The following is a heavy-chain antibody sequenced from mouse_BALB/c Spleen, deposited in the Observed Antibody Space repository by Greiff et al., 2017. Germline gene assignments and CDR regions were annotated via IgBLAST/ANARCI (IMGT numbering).Heavy chain of an antibody. V-gene: IGHV2-9*02. CDR3: ARLYGNYEWFAY. J-gene: IGHJ3*01. CDR1: GFSLTSYG. CDR2: IWAGGST. Sequence: QVQLKESGPGLVAPSQSLSITCTVSGFSLTSYGVHWVRQPPGKGLEWLGVIWAGGSTNYNSALMSRLSISKDNSKSQVFLKMNSLQTDDTAMYYCARLYGNYEWFAYWGQGTLVTVSA. D-gene: IGHD2-10*02.